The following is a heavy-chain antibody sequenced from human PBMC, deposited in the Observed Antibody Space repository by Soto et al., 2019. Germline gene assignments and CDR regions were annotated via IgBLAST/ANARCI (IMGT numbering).Heavy chain of an antibody. V-gene: IGHV3-33*01. Sequence: QVKLVESGGGVVQSGRSLRLSCAASGFTFSRHGMHWVRQAPGKGLEWVALIWYDGTIKYYGDSVKGRFTISRDNSTNTLYLQMNSLRAEDTAVYYCARDTPGGYFYFDLWGRGALVTVSS. CDR2: IWYDGTIK. CDR3: ARDTPGGYFYFDL. CDR1: GFTFSRHG. J-gene: IGHJ2*01. D-gene: IGHD3-16*01.